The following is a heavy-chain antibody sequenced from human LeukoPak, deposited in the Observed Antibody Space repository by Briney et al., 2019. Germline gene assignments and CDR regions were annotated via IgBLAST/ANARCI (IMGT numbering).Heavy chain of an antibody. V-gene: IGHV4-59*01. CDR1: GDSISGYY. Sequence: SDTLSLTCTVSGDSISGYYRHWIRQPPGKGLEWIAYIFYSGSANYNPSLKSRVTISVDTSKNQFSLKLSSVTAADTAVYYCARDQRVSARLFDYWGQGTLVTVSP. J-gene: IGHJ4*02. D-gene: IGHD6-6*01. CDR2: IFYSGSA. CDR3: ARDQRVSARLFDY.